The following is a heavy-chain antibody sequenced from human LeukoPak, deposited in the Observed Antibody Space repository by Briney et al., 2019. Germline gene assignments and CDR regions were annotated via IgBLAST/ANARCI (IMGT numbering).Heavy chain of an antibody. Sequence: GGSLRLSCAASGFTFSSYWMSWVRQAPGKGLEWVANIKQDGSEKYYVDSVKGRFTISRDNAKNSLYLQMNSLRAEDTAVYYCANSLGYSYGSGAFDIWGQGTMVTVSS. CDR2: IKQDGSEK. J-gene: IGHJ3*02. CDR3: ANSLGYSYGSGAFDI. D-gene: IGHD5-18*01. CDR1: GFTFSSYW. V-gene: IGHV3-7*03.